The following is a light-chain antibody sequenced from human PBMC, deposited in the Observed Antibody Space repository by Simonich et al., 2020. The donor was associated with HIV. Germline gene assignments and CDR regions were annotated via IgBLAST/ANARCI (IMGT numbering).Light chain of an antibody. CDR2: EGS. J-gene: IGLJ2*01. V-gene: IGLV2-23*03. CDR1: SSDVGNSNF. CDR3: CSYAGSSTFV. Sequence: QSALTQPASVSGSPGQSITISCTGTSSDVGNSNFVSWYQQHPGKAPKLMSYEGSKRPSGVSKRFSGSKSGNTAARTISGLQAEDEADYYCCSYAGSSTFVFGGGTKLTVL.